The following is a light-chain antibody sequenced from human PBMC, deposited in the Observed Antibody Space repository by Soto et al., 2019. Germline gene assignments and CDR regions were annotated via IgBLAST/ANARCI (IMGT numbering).Light chain of an antibody. Sequence: DIQMTQSPSSLSASIGDRVTITCRASQRISTYLIWYQQKPGKAPKLLMYSASSLQSGVPSRFSGSGSGTDFTLTVSSLQPEDFATYYCQQSYTTPYTFGQGTKLEVK. CDR2: SAS. J-gene: IGKJ2*01. CDR3: QQSYTTPYT. V-gene: IGKV1-39*01. CDR1: QRISTY.